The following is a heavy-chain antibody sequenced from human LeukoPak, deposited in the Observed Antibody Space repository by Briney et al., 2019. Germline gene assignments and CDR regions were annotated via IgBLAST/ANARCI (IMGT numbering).Heavy chain of an antibody. D-gene: IGHD1-14*01. CDR3: ARHVGGTTYDY. V-gene: IGHV4-59*08. Sequence: SETLSLTCTVSGGSITSYFWSWIRHPPGKGLEWIGYISYSGNTNYNPPLKSRVTISVDTSKNQFSLKLNSVTAADTAVYYCARHVGGTTYDYWGQGTLVTVSS. CDR2: ISYSGNT. J-gene: IGHJ4*02. CDR1: GGSITSYF.